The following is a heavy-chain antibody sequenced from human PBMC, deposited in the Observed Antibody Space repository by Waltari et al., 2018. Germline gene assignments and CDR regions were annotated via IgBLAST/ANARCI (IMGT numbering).Heavy chain of an antibody. CDR3: ARAASSSWYRNWFDP. Sequence: QVQLQESGPGLVKPSETLSLTCTVSGGSISSHYWTWLRQPPGKGLERIGDTYYSGSTNYNPSLKSRVTISVDTSKNQFSLKLSSVTAADTAVYYCARAASSSWYRNWFDPWGQGTLVTVSS. CDR1: GGSISSHY. CDR2: TYYSGST. V-gene: IGHV4-59*11. D-gene: IGHD6-13*01. J-gene: IGHJ5*02.